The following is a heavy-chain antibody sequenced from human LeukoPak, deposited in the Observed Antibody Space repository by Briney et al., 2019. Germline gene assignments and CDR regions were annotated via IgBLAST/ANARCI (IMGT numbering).Heavy chain of an antibody. J-gene: IGHJ4*02. CDR3: AGELVGGNSY. V-gene: IGHV3-74*01. Sequence: GGSLRLSCVASGFTFSSYWMHWVRQDPREGLVWVSRINGDGRNINYADSVRGRFTISRDNAKNTLYLQMNSLRAEDTAVYYCAGELVGGNSYWGQGTLVTVSS. CDR1: GFTFSSYW. CDR2: INGDGRNI. D-gene: IGHD1-26*01.